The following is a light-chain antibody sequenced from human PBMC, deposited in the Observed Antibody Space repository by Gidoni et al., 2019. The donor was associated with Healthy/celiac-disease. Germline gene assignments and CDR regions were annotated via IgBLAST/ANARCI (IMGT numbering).Light chain of an antibody. CDR1: QSVNSN. Sequence: EIVITQSPATLSVSPGERATLSCRASQSVNSNLAWYQQKPGQAPRLLIYGASTRATGIPARFSGSGSGTEFTLTISSLQSEDFAVYYCQQYNNWPPRYTFGQXTKLEIK. CDR2: GAS. CDR3: QQYNNWPPRYT. J-gene: IGKJ2*01. V-gene: IGKV3-15*01.